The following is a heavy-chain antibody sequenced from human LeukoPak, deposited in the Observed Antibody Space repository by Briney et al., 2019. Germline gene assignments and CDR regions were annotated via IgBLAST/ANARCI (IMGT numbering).Heavy chain of an antibody. V-gene: IGHV3-30-3*01. J-gene: IGHJ3*02. Sequence: PGGSLRLSCAASGFTFSSYAMHWVRQAPGKGLEWVAVISYDGSNKYYADSVKGRFTISRDNSKNTLYLQMNSLRAEDTAVYYCARVPALPFGAFDIWGQGTMVTVSS. D-gene: IGHD1-26*01. CDR3: ARVPALPFGAFDI. CDR2: ISYDGSNK. CDR1: GFTFSSYA.